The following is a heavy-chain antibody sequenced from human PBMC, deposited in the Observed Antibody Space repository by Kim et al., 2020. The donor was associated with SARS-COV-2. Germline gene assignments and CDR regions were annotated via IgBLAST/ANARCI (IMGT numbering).Heavy chain of an antibody. V-gene: IGHV3-48*02. CDR2: TGSTI. Sequence: TGSTIYYADSVKGRFTISRDNAKKSLYLQMNSLRDEDTAVYYCAEAREDYWGQGTLVTVSS. D-gene: IGHD1-26*01. CDR3: AEAREDY. J-gene: IGHJ4*02.